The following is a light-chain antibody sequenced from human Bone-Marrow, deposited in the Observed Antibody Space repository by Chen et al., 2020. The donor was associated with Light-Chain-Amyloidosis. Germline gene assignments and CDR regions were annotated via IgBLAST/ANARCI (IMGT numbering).Light chain of an antibody. Sequence: YVLTQPSSVSVAPGQTTTIACGGNNIGSTSVHWCQQTPGQAPLLVVYDDSDRPSGIPERLSGSNSGNTATLTISRVEAGDEADYYCQVWDRSSDRPVFGGGTKLTVL. CDR3: QVWDRSSDRPV. CDR1: NIGSTS. V-gene: IGLV3-21*02. CDR2: DDS. J-gene: IGLJ3*02.